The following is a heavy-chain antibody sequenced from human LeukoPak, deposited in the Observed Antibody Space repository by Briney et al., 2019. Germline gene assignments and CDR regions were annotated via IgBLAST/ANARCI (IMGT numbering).Heavy chain of an antibody. CDR2: TYYSGST. J-gene: IGHJ5*02. Sequence: SETLSLTCTVSGGSFSSSSYYWGWIRQPPGKGLEWIGSTYYSGSTYYNPSLKSRVTTSVDTSKNQFSLKLSSVTAADTAVYYCVTEGTKKHSYHGVGNYPNHWGQGTLVTVS. CDR3: VTEGTKKHSYHGVGNYPNH. CDR1: GGSFSSSSYY. D-gene: IGHD3-10*01. V-gene: IGHV4-39*07.